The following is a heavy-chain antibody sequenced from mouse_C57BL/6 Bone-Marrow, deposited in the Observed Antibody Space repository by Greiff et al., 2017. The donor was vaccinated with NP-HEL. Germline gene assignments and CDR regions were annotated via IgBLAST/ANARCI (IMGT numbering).Heavy chain of an antibody. J-gene: IGHJ4*01. CDR2: INPNNGGT. CDR3: AREGIYYYGSSYGYYAMDY. Sequence: VQLKQSGPELVKPGASVKIPCKASGYTFTDYNMDWVKQSHGKSLEWIGDINPNNGGTIYNQKFKGKATLTVDKSSSTAYMELRSLTSEDTAVYYCAREGIYYYGSSYGYYAMDYWGQGTSVTVSS. V-gene: IGHV1-18*01. CDR1: GYTFTDYN. D-gene: IGHD1-1*01.